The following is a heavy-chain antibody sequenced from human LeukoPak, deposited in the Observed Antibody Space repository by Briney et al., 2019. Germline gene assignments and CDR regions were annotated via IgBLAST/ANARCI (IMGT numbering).Heavy chain of an antibody. Sequence: GESLKISCKGSGYSFSRYWIGWVRQLPGKGLEWMGIIYPADSDTRYSPSFQGQVTISADKSISTAYLQWSSLKASDIAMYYCVASSGWSRGFDYWGQGALATVSS. CDR3: VASSGWSRGFDY. D-gene: IGHD6-19*01. J-gene: IGHJ4*02. CDR2: IYPADSDT. V-gene: IGHV5-51*01. CDR1: GYSFSRYW.